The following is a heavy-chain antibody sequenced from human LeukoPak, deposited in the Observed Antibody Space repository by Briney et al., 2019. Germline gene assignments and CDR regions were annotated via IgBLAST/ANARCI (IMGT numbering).Heavy chain of an antibody. CDR3: ATSRTISESWFDP. Sequence: ASVKVSCKASGYTFTSYYMHWVRQAPGQGLEWMGIINPSGGSTSYAQKFQGRVTMTRDTSTSTVYMELSSLRSEDTTVYYCATSRTISESWFDPWGQGTLVTVSS. J-gene: IGHJ5*02. CDR2: INPSGGST. V-gene: IGHV1-46*01. CDR1: GYTFTSYY. D-gene: IGHD3-3*01.